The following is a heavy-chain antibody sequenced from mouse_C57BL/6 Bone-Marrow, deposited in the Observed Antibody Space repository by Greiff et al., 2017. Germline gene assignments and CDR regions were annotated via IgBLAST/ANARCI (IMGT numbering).Heavy chain of an antibody. CDR3: ARWRVWGRGRYFDV. CDR2: IDPSDSYT. CDR1: GYTFTSYW. J-gene: IGHJ1*03. V-gene: IGHV1-69*01. Sequence: VQLQQPGAELVMPGASVKLSCKASGYTFTSYWMHWVKQRPGQGLEWIGEIDPSDSYTNYNQKFKGKSTLTVDKSSSTAYMQLSSLTSEDSADYYCARWRVWGRGRYFDVWGTGTTVTVSS. D-gene: IGHD3-3*01.